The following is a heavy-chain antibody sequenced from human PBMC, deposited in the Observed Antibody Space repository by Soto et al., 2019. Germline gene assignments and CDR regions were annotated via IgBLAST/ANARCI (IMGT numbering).Heavy chain of an antibody. CDR1: GFTFSNYG. CDR3: AKEMIASTLADFFDY. J-gene: IGHJ4*02. Sequence: EVQLLESGGGLIQPGGSLRLSCGASGFTFSNYGMTWVRQAPGKGLEWVSTISGSGDRAFYADPVKGRFTISRDNSKNTLYLQMTSLSAEDTAMYYCAKEMIASTLADFFDYWGQGILVTVSS. D-gene: IGHD2-21*01. CDR2: ISGSGDRA. V-gene: IGHV3-23*01.